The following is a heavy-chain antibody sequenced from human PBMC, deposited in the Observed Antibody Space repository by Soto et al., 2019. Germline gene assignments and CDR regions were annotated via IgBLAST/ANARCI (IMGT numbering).Heavy chain of an antibody. D-gene: IGHD6-19*01. CDR2: ISHIGSV. CDR1: GVSISSNYY. Sequence: QVLLQESGPGLVQPSGTLSLSCAVSGVSISSNYYWGWVRQSPGKGLEWLGDISHIGSVNYSPSLMSRVTISMDRSENQFSLKLNSVTAADTAVYYCVRSFGWYAIDYWGQGTLVNVSS. V-gene: IGHV4-4*02. CDR3: VRSFGWYAIDY. J-gene: IGHJ4*02.